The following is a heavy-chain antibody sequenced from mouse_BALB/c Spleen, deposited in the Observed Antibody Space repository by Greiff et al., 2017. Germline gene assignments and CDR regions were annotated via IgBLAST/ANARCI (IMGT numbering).Heavy chain of an antibody. CDR1: GFTFSSFG. V-gene: IGHV5-17*02. CDR3: ARRGVRGGLDY. D-gene: IGHD2-14*01. CDR2: ISSGSSTI. Sequence: VQLKESGGGLVQPGGSRKLSCAASGFTFSSFGMHWVRQAPEKGLEWVAYISSGSSTIYYADTVKGRFTISRDNPKNTLFLQMTSLRSEDTAMYYCARRGVRGGLDYWGQGTTLTVSS. J-gene: IGHJ2*01.